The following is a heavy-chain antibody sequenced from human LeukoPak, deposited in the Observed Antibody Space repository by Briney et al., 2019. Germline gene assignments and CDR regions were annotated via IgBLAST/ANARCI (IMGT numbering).Heavy chain of an antibody. D-gene: IGHD6-13*01. J-gene: IGHJ6*03. CDR3: ARGYWSSGWSSYYYMDV. CDR1: GYTFTSYG. Sequence: ASVKVSCKASGYTFTSYGISWVRQAPGQGLEWMGWVNPNSGNAGYAQKFQGRVTMTRNTSISTAYVELNSLRSEDTAVYYCARGYWSSGWSSYYYMDVWGKGTTVTISS. CDR2: VNPNSGNA. V-gene: IGHV1-8*02.